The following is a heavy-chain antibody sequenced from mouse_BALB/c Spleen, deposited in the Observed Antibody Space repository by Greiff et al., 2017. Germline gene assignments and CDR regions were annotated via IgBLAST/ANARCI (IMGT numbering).Heavy chain of an antibody. V-gene: IGHV1S81*02. D-gene: IGHD2-1*01. Sequence: QVQLQQSGAELVKPGASVKLSCKASGYTFTSYWMHWVKQRPGQGLEWIGEINPSNGRTNYNEKFKSKATLTVDKSSSTAYMQLSSLTSEDSAVYYCARSMGNYAWFAYWGQGTLVTVSA. CDR1: GYTFTSYW. J-gene: IGHJ3*01. CDR3: ARSMGNYAWFAY. CDR2: INPSNGRT.